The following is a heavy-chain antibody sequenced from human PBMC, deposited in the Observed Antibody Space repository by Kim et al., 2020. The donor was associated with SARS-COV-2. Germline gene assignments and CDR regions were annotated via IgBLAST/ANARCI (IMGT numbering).Heavy chain of an antibody. CDR3: ASGMLGYCSTTSCYDTYHYYGMDV. V-gene: IGHV6-1*01. J-gene: IGHJ6*02. CDR1: GDSVSSNSAA. D-gene: IGHD2-2*01. Sequence: SQTLSLTCAISGDSVSSNSAAWNWIRQSPSRGLEWLGRTYYRSKWYNDYAVSVKSRITINPDTSKNQFSLQLNSVTPGDTAVYYCASGMLGYCSTTSCYDTYHYYGMDVWGQGTPVTVSS. CDR2: TYYRSKWYN.